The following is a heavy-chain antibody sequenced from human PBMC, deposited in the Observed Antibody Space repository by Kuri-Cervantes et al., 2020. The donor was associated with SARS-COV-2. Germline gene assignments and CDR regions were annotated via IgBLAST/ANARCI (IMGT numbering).Heavy chain of an antibody. CDR2: ISSSSYI. Sequence: LSLTCAASGFTFSSYSMNWVRQAPGKGLEWVSSISSSSYIYYADSVKGRFTISRDNAKNSLYLQMNSLRAEDTAVYYCASQGRGYSSSGNSCFFDYWGQGTLVTVSS. CDR3: ASQGRGYSSSGNSCFFDY. CDR1: GFTFSSYS. J-gene: IGHJ4*02. V-gene: IGHV3-21*01. D-gene: IGHD6-13*01.